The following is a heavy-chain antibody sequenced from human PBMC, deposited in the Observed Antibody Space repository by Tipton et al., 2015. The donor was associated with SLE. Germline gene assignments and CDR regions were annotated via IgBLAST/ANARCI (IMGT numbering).Heavy chain of an antibody. J-gene: IGHJ4*02. CDR2: IRYDGSTK. CDR1: GFTFSSHV. Sequence: GSLRLSCAASGFTFSSHVMTWVRQAPGKGLEWVAFIRYDGSTKSYTDSVKGRFTISRDNSKNTLYLQMNSLRPEDTAVYYCARHSCGLSHCGILFDYWGQGTLVTVSS. CDR3: ARHSCGLSHCGILFDY. D-gene: IGHD3-22*01. V-gene: IGHV3-30*02.